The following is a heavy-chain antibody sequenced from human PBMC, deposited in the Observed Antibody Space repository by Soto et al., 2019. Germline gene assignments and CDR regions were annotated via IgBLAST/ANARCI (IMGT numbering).Heavy chain of an antibody. CDR2: ISYDGSNK. CDR3: AKGNILTGYYGYYFDY. Sequence: PGGSLRLSCAASGFTFSSYGMHWVRQAPGKGLEWVAVISYDGSNKYYADSVKGRFTISRDNSKNTLYLQMNSLRAEGTAVYYCAKGNILTGYYGYYFDYWGQGTLVTVSS. J-gene: IGHJ4*02. D-gene: IGHD3-9*01. V-gene: IGHV3-30*18. CDR1: GFTFSSYG.